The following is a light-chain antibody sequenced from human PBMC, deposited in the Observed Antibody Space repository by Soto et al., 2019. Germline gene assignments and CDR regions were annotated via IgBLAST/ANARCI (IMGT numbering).Light chain of an antibody. V-gene: IGKV1-39*01. CDR1: QSISSY. CDR3: QESLTSLGT. Sequence: DIQMTQSPSSLSASVGERVTITCRASQSISSYLNWFQQKPGKAPKLLIYAASSLSTGVPSRFSGSGSGTDFTLTISSLQREDFATYYCQESLTSLGTFGPGTKVDIK. J-gene: IGKJ3*01. CDR2: AAS.